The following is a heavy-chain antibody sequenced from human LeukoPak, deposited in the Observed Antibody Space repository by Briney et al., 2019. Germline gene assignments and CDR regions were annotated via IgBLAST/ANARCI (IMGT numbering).Heavy chain of an antibody. V-gene: IGHV3-30-3*01. Sequence: GGSPRLSCAASGFTFSNYAMHWVRQAPGKGLEWVAVISFDGTNKYYANSVQGRFTISRDNSKNTLYLQVNSLRAEDTALYYCARDMYDNGWSSFDYWGQGTLVTVSS. CDR3: ARDMYDNGWSSFDY. CDR2: ISFDGTNK. J-gene: IGHJ4*02. D-gene: IGHD3-10*01. CDR1: GFTFSNYA.